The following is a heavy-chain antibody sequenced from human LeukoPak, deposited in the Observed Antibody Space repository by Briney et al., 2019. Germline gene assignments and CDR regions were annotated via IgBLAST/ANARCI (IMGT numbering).Heavy chain of an antibody. D-gene: IGHD2-2*01. CDR3: ARQSSTGLSATDY. V-gene: IGHV4-38-2*01. J-gene: IGHJ4*02. Sequence: PSETLSLTCAVSGYSISSGYYWGWIRQPPGKGLEWIGSIYHSGSTYYNPSLKSRVTISVDTSKNQFSLELSSVTAADTAVYYCARQSSTGLSATDYWGQGTLVTVSS. CDR2: IYHSGST. CDR1: GYSISSGYY.